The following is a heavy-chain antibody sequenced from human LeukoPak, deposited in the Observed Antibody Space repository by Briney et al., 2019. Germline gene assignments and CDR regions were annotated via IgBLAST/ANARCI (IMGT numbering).Heavy chain of an antibody. Sequence: GASVKVSCKASGYTFASYDINWVRQATGQGLEWMGWMNPNSGNTGYAQKFRGRVTITRNTSISTAYMELRSLRSDDTAVYYCATRTQLYYDILTGYPQPNDAFDIWGQGTMVTVSS. CDR3: ATRTQLYYDILTGYPQPNDAFDI. V-gene: IGHV1-8*03. D-gene: IGHD3-9*01. CDR2: MNPNSGNT. J-gene: IGHJ3*02. CDR1: GYTFASYD.